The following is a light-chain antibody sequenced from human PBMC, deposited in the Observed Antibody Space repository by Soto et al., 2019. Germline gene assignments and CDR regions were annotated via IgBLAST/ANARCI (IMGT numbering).Light chain of an antibody. CDR3: QHYDSYPLT. CDR2: KAS. Sequence: DIQMTQSPSTLSASVGDRVTITCRASQSVSGWLAWYQQRPGKAHNLLVSKASSLESGVPSRFSGGGSGTEFTLTISSLQPDDFATYYCQHYDSYPLTFGGGTKVEIK. V-gene: IGKV1-5*03. J-gene: IGKJ4*01. CDR1: QSVSGW.